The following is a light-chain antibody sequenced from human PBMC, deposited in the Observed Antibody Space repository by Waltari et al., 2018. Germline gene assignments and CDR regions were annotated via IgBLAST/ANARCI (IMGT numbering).Light chain of an antibody. J-gene: IGKJ1*01. CDR3: QKYGSSRT. CDR1: QSVSSSH. Sequence: EIVLTQSPGTLSLSPGDRATLSCRASQSVSSSHLAWYQQKPGQAPSILIYGASSRATGIPDRFSGSGSGTDFTLTISRLEPEDFAVYYCQKYGSSRTFGQGTKVEIK. V-gene: IGKV3-20*01. CDR2: GAS.